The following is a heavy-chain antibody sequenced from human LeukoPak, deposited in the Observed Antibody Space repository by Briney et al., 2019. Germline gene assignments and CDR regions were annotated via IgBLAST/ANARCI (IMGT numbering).Heavy chain of an antibody. Sequence: SETLSLTCTVSGGSISSSSYYWGWIRQPPGKGLEWIGSIYYSGSTYNNPSLKSRVTISVDTSKNQFSLKLSSVTAADTAVYYCARLPGMADIDYWGQGTLVTVSS. V-gene: IGHV4-39*07. CDR3: ARLPGMADIDY. D-gene: IGHD5-24*01. J-gene: IGHJ4*02. CDR1: GGSISSSSYY. CDR2: IYYSGST.